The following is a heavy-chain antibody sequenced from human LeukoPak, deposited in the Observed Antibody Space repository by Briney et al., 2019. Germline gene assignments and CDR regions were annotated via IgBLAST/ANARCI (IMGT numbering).Heavy chain of an antibody. CDR1: GGSISSSNW. V-gene: IGHV4-4*02. CDR3: ARRMGGEYYGSGSYGFDY. CDR2: INHSGST. Sequence: SETLSLTCAVSGGSISSSNWWSWVRQPPGKGLEWIGEINHSGSTNYNPSLKSRVTISVDTSKNQFSLKLSSVTAADTAVYYCARRMGGEYYGSGSYGFDYWGQGTLVTVSS. J-gene: IGHJ4*02. D-gene: IGHD3-10*01.